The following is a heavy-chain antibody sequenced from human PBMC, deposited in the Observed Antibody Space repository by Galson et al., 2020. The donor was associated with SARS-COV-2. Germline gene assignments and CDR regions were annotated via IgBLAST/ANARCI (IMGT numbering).Heavy chain of an antibody. CDR1: GFTFSSYS. J-gene: IGHJ4*02. CDR2: ISSSSSYI. CDR3: ARGHLGDYVWGVYRHFGY. D-gene: IGHD3-16*02. V-gene: IGHV3-21*01. Sequence: NSGGSLRLSCAASGFTFSSYSMNWVRQAPGKGLEWVSSISSSSSYIYYADSVKGRFTISRDNAKNSLYLQMNSRRAEDTAVYYCARGHLGDYVWGVYRHFGYWGQGTLVTVAS.